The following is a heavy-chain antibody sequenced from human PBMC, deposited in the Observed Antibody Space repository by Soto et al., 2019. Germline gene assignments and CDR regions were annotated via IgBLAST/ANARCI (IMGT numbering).Heavy chain of an antibody. J-gene: IGHJ4*02. CDR2: IIPIFGTA. CDR3: AQSLDTAMVITLDY. V-gene: IGHV1-69*06. CDR1: GGTFSSYA. D-gene: IGHD5-18*01. Sequence: ASVKVSCKASGGTFSSYAISWVRQAPEQGLEWMGGIIPIFGTANYAQKFQGRVTITADKSTSTAYMELSSLRSEDTAVYYCAQSLDTAMVITLDYWGQGTMVTVYS.